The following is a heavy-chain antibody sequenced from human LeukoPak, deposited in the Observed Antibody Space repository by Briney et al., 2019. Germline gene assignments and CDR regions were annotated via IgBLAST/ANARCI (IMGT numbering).Heavy chain of an antibody. D-gene: IGHD1-26*01. Sequence: PSETLSLTCTVSGGSVSSGSYYWSWIRQHPGKGLEWIGYIYYSGSTYYNPSLKSRVTISVDTSKNQFSLKLSSVTAADTAVYYCARDGGRRGSYRAPFDYWGQGTLVTVSS. CDR2: IYYSGST. CDR3: ARDGGRRGSYRAPFDY. CDR1: GGSVSSGSYY. V-gene: IGHV4-31*03. J-gene: IGHJ4*02.